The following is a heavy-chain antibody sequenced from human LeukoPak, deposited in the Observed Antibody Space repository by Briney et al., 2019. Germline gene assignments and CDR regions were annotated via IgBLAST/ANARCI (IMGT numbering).Heavy chain of an antibody. D-gene: IGHD4-17*01. CDR2: MNPNSGNT. V-gene: IGHV1-8*03. CDR1: GYTFTSYD. Sequence: ASVKVSCTASGYTFTSYDINWVRQATGQGLEWMGWMNPNSGNTGYAQKFQGRVTITRNTSISTAYMGLSSLRSEDTAVYYCARVRKGDYGDYYFDYWGQGTLVTVSS. CDR3: ARVRKGDYGDYYFDY. J-gene: IGHJ4*02.